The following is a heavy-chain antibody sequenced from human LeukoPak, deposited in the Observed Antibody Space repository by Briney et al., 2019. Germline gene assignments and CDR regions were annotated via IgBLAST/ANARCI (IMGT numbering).Heavy chain of an antibody. Sequence: GGSLRLSCAASGFTFSSYSINWVRQAPGKGLDWLAFIRYDGSNKYYADSVKGRFAISRDNSKNTLYLQMNSLRAEDTAVYYCAKPHFDYWGQGTLVTVSS. V-gene: IGHV3-30*02. CDR3: AKPHFDY. CDR1: GFTFSSYS. J-gene: IGHJ4*02. CDR2: IRYDGSNK.